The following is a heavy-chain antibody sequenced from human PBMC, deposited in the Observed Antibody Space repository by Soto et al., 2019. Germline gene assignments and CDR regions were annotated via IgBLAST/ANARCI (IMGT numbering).Heavy chain of an antibody. CDR1: GGTFSSYA. J-gene: IGHJ6*02. V-gene: IGHV1-69*01. CDR3: ARGARGYSYGYYYYYYGMDV. D-gene: IGHD5-18*01. CDR2: IIPIFGTA. Sequence: QVQLVQSGAEVKKPGSSVKVSCKASGGTFSSYAISWVRQAPGQGLEWMGGIIPIFGTANYAQKFQGRVTITADESTSTAYMELSSLGSEDTAVYYCARGARGYSYGYYYYYYGMDVWGQGTTVTVSS.